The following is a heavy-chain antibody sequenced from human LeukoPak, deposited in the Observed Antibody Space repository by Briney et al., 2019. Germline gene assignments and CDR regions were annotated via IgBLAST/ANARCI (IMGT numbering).Heavy chain of an antibody. V-gene: IGHV4-39*02. CDR1: GGSISSSSYY. J-gene: IGHJ4*02. Sequence: SETLSLTCTVSGGSISSSSYYWGWIRQPPGKGLEWIGSIYYSGSTYYNPSLKSRVTISVDTSKNQFSLKLSSVTAADTAVYYCARDSSRRHYYGSGRTQRYYFDYWGQGTLVTVSS. CDR3: ARDSSRRHYYGSGRTQRYYFDY. D-gene: IGHD3-10*01. CDR2: IYYSGST.